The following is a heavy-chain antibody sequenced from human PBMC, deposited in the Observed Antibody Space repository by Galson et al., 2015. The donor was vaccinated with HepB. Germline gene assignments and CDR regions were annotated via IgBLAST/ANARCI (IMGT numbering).Heavy chain of an antibody. D-gene: IGHD3-3*01. CDR2: IVVGSGNT. Sequence: SVKVSCKASGLTFTSSAVQWVRQARGQRLEWIGWIVVGSGNTNYAQKFQERVTITRDMSTSTAYMELSSLRSEDTAVYYCAAPDFWSVRGYMDVWGKGTTVTVSS. CDR3: AAPDFWSVRGYMDV. V-gene: IGHV1-58*01. CDR1: GLTFTSSA. J-gene: IGHJ6*03.